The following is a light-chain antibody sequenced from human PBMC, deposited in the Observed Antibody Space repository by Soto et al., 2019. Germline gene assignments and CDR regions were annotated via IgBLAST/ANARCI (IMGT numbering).Light chain of an antibody. V-gene: IGLV2-14*01. CDR2: EVT. CDR3: TSFSTSSFLL. CDR1: SRYVGHYNY. Sequence: QSALTQPASVSGSPGQSITISCTGTSRYVGHYNYVSWYQHHPGKAPKLMIYEVTDRPSGISHRFSGSKSGNTASLTISGLQAEYEADYYCTSFSTSSFLLFGGGTKLTVL. J-gene: IGLJ2*01.